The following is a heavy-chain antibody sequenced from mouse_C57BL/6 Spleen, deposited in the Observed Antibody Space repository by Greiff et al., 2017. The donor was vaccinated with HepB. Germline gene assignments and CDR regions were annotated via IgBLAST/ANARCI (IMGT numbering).Heavy chain of an antibody. CDR1: GYTFTSYW. V-gene: IGHV1-53*01. Sequence: QVQLQQPGTELVKPGASVKLSCKASGYTFTSYWMHWVKQRPGQGLEWIGNINPSNGGTNYNEKFKSKATLTVDKSSSTAYMQLSSLTSEDSAVYYCARERVTGTDYYAMDYWGQGTSVTVSS. CDR3: ARERVTGTDYYAMDY. CDR2: INPSNGGT. D-gene: IGHD4-1*01. J-gene: IGHJ4*01.